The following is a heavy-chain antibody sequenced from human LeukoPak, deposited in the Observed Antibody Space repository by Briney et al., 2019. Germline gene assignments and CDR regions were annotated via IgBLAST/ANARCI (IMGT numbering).Heavy chain of an antibody. J-gene: IGHJ6*02. D-gene: IGHD4-17*01. V-gene: IGHV3-11*01. CDR2: ISNSGSTI. Sequence: GGSLRLSCAASGFTFSDYYMSWIRQAPGKGLEWVSYISNSGSTIYYADSVKGRFTISRDNAKNSLYLQMSSLRAEDTAVYYCARVGGLRHQYYHYGMDVWGQGTTVTVSS. CDR1: GFTFSDYY. CDR3: ARVGGLRHQYYHYGMDV.